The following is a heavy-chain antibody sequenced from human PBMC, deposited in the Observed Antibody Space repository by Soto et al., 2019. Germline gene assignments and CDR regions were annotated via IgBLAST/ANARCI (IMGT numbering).Heavy chain of an antibody. Sequence: PGGSLRLSCASSGFTFSSYGMRWVRQAPGKRLEWVAVIWYDGSNKYYADSVKGRFTISRDNAKNTLYMQMNSLRAEDTAVYYCAKAEGYCSGGSCKTRYYYYMDVWGKGTKVTVSS. D-gene: IGHD2-15*01. CDR1: GFTFSSYG. CDR2: IWYDGSNK. CDR3: AKAEGYCSGGSCKTRYYYYMDV. J-gene: IGHJ6*03. V-gene: IGHV3-33*03.